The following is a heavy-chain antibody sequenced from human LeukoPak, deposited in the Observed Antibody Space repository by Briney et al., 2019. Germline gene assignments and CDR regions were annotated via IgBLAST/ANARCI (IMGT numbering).Heavy chain of an antibody. V-gene: IGHV1-24*01. D-gene: IGHD3-22*01. CDR1: GYTLTELS. CDR3: ATNYYDSSGGRYYYYYMDV. CDR2: FYPEDGET. J-gene: IGHJ6*03. Sequence: GASVTVSCKVSGYTLTELSMHWVRQAPGKGLEWMGGFYPEDGETIYAQKFQGRVTMTEDTSTDTAYMELSSLRSEDTAVYYCATNYYDSSGGRYYYYYMDVWGKGTTVTVSS.